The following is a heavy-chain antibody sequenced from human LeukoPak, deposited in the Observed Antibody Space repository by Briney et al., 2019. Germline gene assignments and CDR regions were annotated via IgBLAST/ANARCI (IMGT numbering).Heavy chain of an antibody. J-gene: IGHJ2*01. V-gene: IGHV4-61*01. CDR3: ARDGVVPGDIFYWYFDL. CDR1: GVSVSSGSYY. Sequence: PSETLSLTCTVSGVSVSSGSYYWSWIRQPPGKGLEWIGYIYYSGSTNYNPSLKSRVTISVDTSKNQFSLKLSSVTAADTAVYYCARDGVVPGDIFYWYFDLWGRGTLVTVSS. CDR2: IYYSGST. D-gene: IGHD2-2*02.